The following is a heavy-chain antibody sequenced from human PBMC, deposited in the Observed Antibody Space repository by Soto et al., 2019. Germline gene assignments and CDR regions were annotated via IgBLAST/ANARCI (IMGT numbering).Heavy chain of an antibody. Sequence: VSVNVSCKAPGFTFXSYAMHWARQAPGQRLEWMGWINAGNGNTKYSQKFQGRVTITRDTSASTAYMELSSLRSEDTAVYYCARADVLRYFDQDAFDIWGQGTMVTVSS. CDR1: GFTFXSYA. J-gene: IGHJ3*02. V-gene: IGHV1-3*01. CDR3: ARADVLRYFDQDAFDI. D-gene: IGHD3-9*01. CDR2: INAGNGNT.